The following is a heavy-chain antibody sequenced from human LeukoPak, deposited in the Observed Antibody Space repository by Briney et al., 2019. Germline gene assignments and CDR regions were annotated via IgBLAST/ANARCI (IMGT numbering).Heavy chain of an antibody. Sequence: PSETLSLTCTVSGGSISSYYWSWIRQPPGKGLEWIGYIYYSGSTNYNPSLKSRVTISVDTSKNQFSLKLSSVTAADTAVYYCARHLRSMVRGVIHYYFDYWGQGTLVTVSS. CDR2: IYYSGST. CDR3: ARHLRSMVRGVIHYYFDY. V-gene: IGHV4-59*01. D-gene: IGHD3-10*01. CDR1: GGSISSYY. J-gene: IGHJ4*02.